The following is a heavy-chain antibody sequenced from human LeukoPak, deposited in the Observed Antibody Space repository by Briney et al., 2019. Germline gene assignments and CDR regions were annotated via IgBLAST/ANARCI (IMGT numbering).Heavy chain of an antibody. V-gene: IGHV3-23*01. CDR3: AKRGVVIRVILVGFHKEAYYFDS. J-gene: IGHJ4*02. D-gene: IGHD3-22*01. Sequence: TGGCLRLSCAVSGITLSNYGMGWVRQAPGKGLEWVAGISDSGERTNYADSVKGRFTISRDNPKNTLYLQMNSLRAEDTAVYFCAKRGVVIRVILVGFHKEAYYFDSWGQGALVTVSS. CDR2: ISDSGERT. CDR1: GITLSNYG.